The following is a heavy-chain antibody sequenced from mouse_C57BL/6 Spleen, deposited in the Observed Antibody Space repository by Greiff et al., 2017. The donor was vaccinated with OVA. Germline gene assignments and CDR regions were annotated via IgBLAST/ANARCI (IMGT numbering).Heavy chain of an antibody. Sequence: DVMLVESGGGLVKPGGSLKLSCAASGFTFSSYAMSWVRQTPEKRLEWVATISDGGSYTYYPDNVKGRFTISRDNDKNNLYLQMSHLKSEDTAMYYCARDEDSSGYDAMDYWGQGTSVTVSS. CDR1: GFTFSSYA. J-gene: IGHJ4*01. D-gene: IGHD3-2*02. V-gene: IGHV5-4*01. CDR2: ISDGGSYT. CDR3: ARDEDSSGYDAMDY.